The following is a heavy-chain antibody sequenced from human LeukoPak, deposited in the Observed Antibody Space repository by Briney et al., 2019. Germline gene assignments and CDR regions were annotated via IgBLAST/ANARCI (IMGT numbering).Heavy chain of an antibody. V-gene: IGHV4-34*01. CDR3: ARSRVGATLPYYYYYMDV. J-gene: IGHJ6*03. D-gene: IGHD1-26*01. Sequence: SETLSLTCAVYGVSFSGYYWGWIRQPPGKGLEWIGTIYYTGSTYYNPSLKSRVTISVDTSKNQFSLKLTSVTAADTAVYYCARSRVGATLPYYYYYMDVWGKGTTVTVSS. CDR2: IYYTGST. CDR1: GVSFSGYY.